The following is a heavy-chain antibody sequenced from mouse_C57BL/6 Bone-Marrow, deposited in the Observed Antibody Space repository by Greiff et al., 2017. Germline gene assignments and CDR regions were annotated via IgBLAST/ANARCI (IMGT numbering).Heavy chain of an antibody. V-gene: IGHV4-1*01. J-gene: IGHJ4*01. CDR2: INPASSTI. CDR3: ARHVLYYYAMDY. D-gene: IGHD1-1*02. CDR1: GIAFSRYW. Sequence: VQLKEPGGGLVQPGGSLKLSCAASGIAFSRYWMSWVRRAPGKGLEWIGEINPASSTINYAPSLKDKFIISRDNAKNTLYLQMSKVRSEDTALYYCARHVLYYYAMDYWGQGTSVTVSS.